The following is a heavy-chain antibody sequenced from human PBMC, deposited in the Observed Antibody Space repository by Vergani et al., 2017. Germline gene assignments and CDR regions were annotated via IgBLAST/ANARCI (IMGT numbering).Heavy chain of an antibody. CDR1: GFTFSSYA. D-gene: IGHD3-9*01. V-gene: IGHV3-23*01. Sequence: EVQLLESGGGLVQPGGSLRLSCAASGFTFSSYAMSWVRQAPGKGLEWVSAISGSGGSTYYADPVKGRFTISRDNSKNTLYLQMNSLRAEDTAVYYCAKEKDDILTGYSLSYFDYWGQGTLVTVSS. CDR2: ISGSGGST. CDR3: AKEKDDILTGYSLSYFDY. J-gene: IGHJ4*02.